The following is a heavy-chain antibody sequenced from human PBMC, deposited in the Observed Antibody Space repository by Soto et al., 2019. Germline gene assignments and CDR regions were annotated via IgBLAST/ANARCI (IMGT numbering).Heavy chain of an antibody. CDR1: GFTFSSVG. CDR3: AKASYGSGRAFLDY. CDR2: ISDDGSNK. D-gene: IGHD3-10*01. Sequence: PGGSLRLSCAASGFTFSSVGMTGVRTAPCKGLEWVAVISDDGSNKCYADSGKGRFTISRDNSKNTLYLQMNSLRAEDTAVYYCAKASYGSGRAFLDYWGQGTLVTVSS. J-gene: IGHJ4*02. V-gene: IGHV3-30*18.